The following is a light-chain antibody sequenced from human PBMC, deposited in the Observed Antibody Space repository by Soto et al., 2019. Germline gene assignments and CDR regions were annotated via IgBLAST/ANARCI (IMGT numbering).Light chain of an antibody. V-gene: IGKV1-5*03. Sequence: DIQMTQSPSTLSASVGDRLSITCRASQSITNWLAWYQQKPGKAPKLLIYKASSLQSEVPSRFSGSASGPEFTLTISGLQADDCATYDCQQYHSYPFTFGPGTKVD. CDR1: QSITNW. CDR3: QQYHSYPFT. CDR2: KAS. J-gene: IGKJ3*01.